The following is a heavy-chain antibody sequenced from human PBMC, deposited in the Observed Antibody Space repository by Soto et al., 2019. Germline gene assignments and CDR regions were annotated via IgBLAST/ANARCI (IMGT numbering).Heavy chain of an antibody. CDR1: GGSFSGYY. CDR3: ARGILNAWVIVATTVTIDGRYYFDY. D-gene: IGHD5-12*01. J-gene: IGHJ4*02. V-gene: IGHV4-34*01. Sequence: SETLSLTCAVYGGSFSGYYWSWIRQPPGKGLEWIGEINHSGSTNYNPSLKSRVTISVDTSKNQFSLKLSSVTAADTAVYYCARGILNAWVIVATTVTIDGRYYFDYWGQGTLVTVSS. CDR2: INHSGST.